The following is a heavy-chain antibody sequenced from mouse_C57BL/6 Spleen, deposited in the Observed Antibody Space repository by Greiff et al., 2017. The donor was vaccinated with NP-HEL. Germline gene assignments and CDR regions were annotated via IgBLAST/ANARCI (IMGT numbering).Heavy chain of an antibody. D-gene: IGHD2-4*01. CDR3: ARELSTMTYDFDY. Sequence: EVMLVESGGGLVKPGGSLKLSCAASGFTFSSYAMSWVRQTPEKRLEWVATISDGGSYTYYPDNVKGRFTISRDNAKNNLYLQMSHLKSEDTAMYDCARELSTMTYDFDYWGQGTTLTVSS. CDR2: ISDGGSYT. CDR1: GFTFSSYA. J-gene: IGHJ2*01. V-gene: IGHV5-4*01.